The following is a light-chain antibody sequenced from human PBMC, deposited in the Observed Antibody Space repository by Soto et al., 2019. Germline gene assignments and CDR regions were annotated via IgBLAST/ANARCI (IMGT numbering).Light chain of an antibody. CDR1: QSVTSNY. J-gene: IGKJ1*01. V-gene: IGKV3-20*01. CDR3: HQYGP. Sequence: EILFTHYTGTLSFSPGERATLSCRASQSVTSNYLAWYQQKPGQAPRLLMYGASIRAAGVPDRFSGSGSGTEFTLTISRLEPEDFTVYSCHQYGPFGQGTMVAIK. CDR2: GAS.